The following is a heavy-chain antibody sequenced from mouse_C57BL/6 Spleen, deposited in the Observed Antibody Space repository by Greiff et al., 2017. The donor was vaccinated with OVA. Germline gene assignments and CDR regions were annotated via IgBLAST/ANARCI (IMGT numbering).Heavy chain of an antibody. J-gene: IGHJ3*01. D-gene: IGHD1-1*01. Sequence: VQLQQSGPELVKPGASVKISCKASGYSFTGYYMNWVKQSPEKSLEWIGEINPSTGGTTYNQKFKAKATLTVDKSSSTAYMQLKSLTSEDSAVYYCARSVTTVPYWGQGTLVTVSA. CDR3: ARSVTTVPY. V-gene: IGHV1-42*01. CDR2: INPSTGGT. CDR1: GYSFTGYY.